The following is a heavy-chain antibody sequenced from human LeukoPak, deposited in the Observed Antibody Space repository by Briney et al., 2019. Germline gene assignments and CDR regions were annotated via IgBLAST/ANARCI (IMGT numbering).Heavy chain of an antibody. Sequence: PSETLSLTCAVSGGSISSSTWWTWVRQPPGKGLEWIGEVFYSGSTNSNPSLKSRLTMSVDESKHGFSLKLTSVTVADTAVYYCASGGLVSRYLDHWGQGTLVTVSP. CDR2: VFYSGST. J-gene: IGHJ4*02. CDR1: GGSISSSTW. V-gene: IGHV4-4*02. D-gene: IGHD3-9*01. CDR3: ASGGLVSRYLDH.